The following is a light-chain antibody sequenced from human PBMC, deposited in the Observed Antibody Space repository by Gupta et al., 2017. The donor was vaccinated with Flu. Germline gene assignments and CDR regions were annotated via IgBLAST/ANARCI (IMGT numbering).Light chain of an antibody. Sequence: SALTQPASVSGSPGQSITISCTGTSSDVGGYNYVSWYQQHPGKAPKFMIYEVSNRPSGVSDRFSGSKSGNTASLTISGPQTEDEADYYCSSYTSSSTWVFGGGTKLTVL. CDR3: SSYTSSSTWV. CDR2: EVS. CDR1: SSDVGGYNY. J-gene: IGLJ3*02. V-gene: IGLV2-14*01.